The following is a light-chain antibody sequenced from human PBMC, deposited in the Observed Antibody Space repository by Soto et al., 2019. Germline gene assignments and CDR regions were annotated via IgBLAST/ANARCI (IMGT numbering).Light chain of an antibody. J-gene: IGLJ2*01. CDR1: RSDGGGYNY. CDR3: GSHAGNTVPI. Sequence: QSALTQPPSSSGSPIQSVTISCTGTRSDGGGYNYVSWYQQPPGKVPKLLIYEVTRRPSRVPDRFSGPNSGNPASLTVSALLAEDEAHYFSGSHAGNTVPIFCRGTELTLL. CDR2: EVT. V-gene: IGLV2-8*01.